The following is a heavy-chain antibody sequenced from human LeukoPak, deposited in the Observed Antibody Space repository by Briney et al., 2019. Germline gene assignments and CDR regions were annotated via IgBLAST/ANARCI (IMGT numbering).Heavy chain of an antibody. J-gene: IGHJ4*02. CDR3: ASWYSSGWYSFDY. D-gene: IGHD6-19*01. V-gene: IGHV3-74*01. CDR1: GFTFTSYW. Sequence: GGSLRLSCAAPGFTFTSYWMHWVRQAPGKGLGWVSRINSDGSSTSYADSVKGRFTISRDNAKNTLYLQRNSLRAEDTAVYYCASWYSSGWYSFDYWGQGTLVTVSS. CDR2: INSDGSST.